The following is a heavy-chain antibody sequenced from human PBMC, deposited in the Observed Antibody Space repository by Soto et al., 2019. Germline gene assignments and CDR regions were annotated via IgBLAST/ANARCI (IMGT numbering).Heavy chain of an antibody. CDR1: GDSVSSNSAA. Sequence: TLSLTCAISGDSVSSNSAAWNWIRQSPSRGLEWLGRTYYRSKWYNDYAVSVKSRITINPDTSKNQFSLQLNSVTPEDTAVYYCARVPDSSSPAYYYYYYGMDVWGQGTTVTVSS. CDR2: TYYRSKWYN. D-gene: IGHD6-6*01. CDR3: ARVPDSSSPAYYYYYYGMDV. V-gene: IGHV6-1*01. J-gene: IGHJ6*02.